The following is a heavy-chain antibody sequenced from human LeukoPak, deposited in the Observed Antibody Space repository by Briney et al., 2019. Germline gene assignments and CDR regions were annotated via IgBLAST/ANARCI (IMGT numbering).Heavy chain of an antibody. Sequence: GGSLRLSCAASGFTFSSYSMNWVRQAPGKGLEWVSYISSSSSTIYYADSVKGRFTISKDNAKNTVYLQMNSLRAEDTAVYYCVSFYETYWGRGTLVIVSS. D-gene: IGHD2/OR15-2a*01. CDR1: GFTFSSYS. CDR3: VSFYETY. J-gene: IGHJ4*02. V-gene: IGHV3-48*04. CDR2: ISSSSSTI.